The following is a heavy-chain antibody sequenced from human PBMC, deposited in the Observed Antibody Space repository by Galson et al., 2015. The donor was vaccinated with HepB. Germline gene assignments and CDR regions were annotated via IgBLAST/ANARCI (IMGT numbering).Heavy chain of an antibody. CDR3: ARGYYYGSGSYYYAAFDI. Sequence: SAISGDSASGNSSACNCISQSPSRGLEGLGRTYYRSTWYNDYAVSVKSQITITPDTSKNQFSLQLNPVTPEDKAVYYCARGYYYGSGSYYYAAFDIWGQGTMVTVSS. V-gene: IGHV6-1*01. J-gene: IGHJ3*02. D-gene: IGHD3-10*01. CDR1: GDSASGNSSA. CDR2: TYYRSTWYN.